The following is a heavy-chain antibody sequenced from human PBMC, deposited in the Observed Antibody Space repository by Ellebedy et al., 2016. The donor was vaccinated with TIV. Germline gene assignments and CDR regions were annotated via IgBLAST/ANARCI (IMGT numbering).Heavy chain of an antibody. CDR1: GFTFNNDA. D-gene: IGHD3-10*01. V-gene: IGHV3-23*01. Sequence: GESLKISCATSGFTFNNDAMSWVRQAPGKGLEWVSTISHTGSRAYYTNSVEGRFIISRDISKRALYLQMNSLRAEDTAVYYCAKGRGGGSDASAPRYYFDSWGLGTLVTVSS. CDR2: ISHTGSRA. CDR3: AKGRGGGSDASAPRYYFDS. J-gene: IGHJ4*02.